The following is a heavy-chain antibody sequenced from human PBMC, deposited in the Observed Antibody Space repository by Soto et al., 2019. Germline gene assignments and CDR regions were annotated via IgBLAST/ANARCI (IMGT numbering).Heavy chain of an antibody. V-gene: IGHV3-33*01. CDR1: GFTFSSYG. CDR2: IWYDGSNK. CDR3: ARDTPQLLLLDYYYYGMDV. Sequence: PGGSLRLSCAASGFTFSSYGMHWVRQAPCKGLEWVAVIWYDGSNKYYADSVKGRFTISRDNSKNTLYLQMNSLRAEDTAVYYCARDTPQLLLLDYYYYGMDVWGQGTTVTVSS. J-gene: IGHJ6*02. D-gene: IGHD2-15*01.